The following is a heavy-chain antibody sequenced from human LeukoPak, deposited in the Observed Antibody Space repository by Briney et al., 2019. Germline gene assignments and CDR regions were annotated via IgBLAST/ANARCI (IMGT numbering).Heavy chain of an antibody. CDR2: INPNSGGT. Sequence: GASVKVSCKASGYTFTGYYMHWVRQAPGQGLEWMGRINPNSGGTNYAQKFQGGVTMTRDTSISTAYMELSRLRSDDTAVYYCARVRTKWMNWFDPWGQGTLVTVSS. V-gene: IGHV1-2*06. D-gene: IGHD1-7*01. CDR3: ARVRTKWMNWFDP. CDR1: GYTFTGYY. J-gene: IGHJ5*02.